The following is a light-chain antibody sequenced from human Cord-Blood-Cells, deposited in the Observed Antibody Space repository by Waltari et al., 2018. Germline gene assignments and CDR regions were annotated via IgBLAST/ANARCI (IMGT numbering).Light chain of an antibody. Sequence: QSALTPPPSASGSPGQSVTISCTATSSNAGCYTYVSWYQQHPGKAPKLMIYEVSQRPSGVPDRFSGSKSGNTASLTVSGLQAEDEADYYCSSYAGSNNYVFGGGTKLTVL. CDR3: SSYAGSNNYV. V-gene: IGLV2-8*01. CDR1: SSNAGCYTY. J-gene: IGLJ3*02. CDR2: EVS.